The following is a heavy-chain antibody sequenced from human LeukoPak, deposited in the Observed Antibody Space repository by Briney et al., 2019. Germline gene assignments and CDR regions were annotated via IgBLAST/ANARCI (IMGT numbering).Heavy chain of an antibody. CDR1: GGSISNSNW. CDR3: ARGDDDASWLVDY. V-gene: IGHV4-4*02. D-gene: IGHD2-2*01. CDR2: IHDNGIT. Sequence: SEALSHTRAVSGGSISNSNWWSWVRQPPGKGLEWIGVIHDNGITNYNPSLQSRVTISVEKSINHFSLQLSSVTATATAVYFCARGDDDASWLVDYWGEGTLVSVSS. J-gene: IGHJ4*02.